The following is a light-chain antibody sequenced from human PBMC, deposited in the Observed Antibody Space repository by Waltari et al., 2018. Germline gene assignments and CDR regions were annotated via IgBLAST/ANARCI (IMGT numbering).Light chain of an antibody. CDR1: QSVSSN. Sequence: ETVMTQSQATLSVSPGERATLSCRASQSVSSNLAWYQQKPGQAPRLLIYGASTRATGIPARFSGSGSGTEFTLTISSLQSEDFAVYYCQQYNNWPPWTFGQGTKVEIK. J-gene: IGKJ1*01. V-gene: IGKV3-15*01. CDR2: GAS. CDR3: QQYNNWPPWT.